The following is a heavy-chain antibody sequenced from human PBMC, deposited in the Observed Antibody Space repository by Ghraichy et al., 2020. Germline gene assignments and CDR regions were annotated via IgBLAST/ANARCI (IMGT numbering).Heavy chain of an antibody. CDR3: ARVWEASKGELHFDY. CDR1: GGSISSYY. J-gene: IGHJ4*02. Sequence: SETLSLTCTVSGGSISSYYWSWIRQPPGQGLEWIGYIYYSGSTNYNPSLKSRVTISVDTSKNQFSLKLSSVTAADTAVYYCARVWEASKGELHFDYWGQGTLVTVSS. CDR2: IYYSGST. V-gene: IGHV4-59*01. D-gene: IGHD1-26*01.